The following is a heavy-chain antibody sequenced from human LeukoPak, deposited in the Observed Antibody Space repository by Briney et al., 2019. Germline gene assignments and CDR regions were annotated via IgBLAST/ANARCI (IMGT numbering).Heavy chain of an antibody. J-gene: IGHJ5*02. CDR2: INHSGST. D-gene: IGHD2-15*01. CDR1: GGSFSGYY. CDR3: ARGPLVVVVAARWFDP. Sequence: PSETLSLTCAVYGGSFSGYYWSWIRQPPGKGLEWIGEINHSGSTNHNPSLKSRVTISVDTSKNQFSLKLSSVTAADTAVYYCARGPLVVVVAARWFDPWGQGTLVTVSS. V-gene: IGHV4-34*01.